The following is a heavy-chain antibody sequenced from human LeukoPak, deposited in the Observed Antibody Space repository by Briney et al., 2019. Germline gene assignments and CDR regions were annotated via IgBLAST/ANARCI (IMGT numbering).Heavy chain of an antibody. J-gene: IGHJ4*02. D-gene: IGHD2-21*02. V-gene: IGHV3-7*01. CDR2: INPGGSEK. Sequence: PGGSLRLSCAASGFTFSAYWMTWVRQAPGKGLEWVAVINPGGSEKYYVDSVEGRLTISRDNAKSSVYLQVDSLRSEDTAVYYCARQSKGDFAWGQGTLVTVSS. CDR1: GFTFSAYW. CDR3: ARQSKGDFA.